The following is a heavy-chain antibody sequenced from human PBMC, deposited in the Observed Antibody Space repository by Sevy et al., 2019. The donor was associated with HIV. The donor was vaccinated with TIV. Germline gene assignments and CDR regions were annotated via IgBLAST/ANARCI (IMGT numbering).Heavy chain of an antibody. Sequence: GGSLRLSCAASGFTFDDYAMHWVCQAPGKGLEWVSLINWDGSSTYYADSVKGRFTISRDNSKNSLHLQMNNLRGEDTALYYCAKGYGGNTGVDYWGQGTLVTVSS. CDR2: INWDGSST. V-gene: IGHV3-43D*04. D-gene: IGHD4-17*01. CDR3: AKGYGGNTGVDY. CDR1: GFTFDDYA. J-gene: IGHJ4*02.